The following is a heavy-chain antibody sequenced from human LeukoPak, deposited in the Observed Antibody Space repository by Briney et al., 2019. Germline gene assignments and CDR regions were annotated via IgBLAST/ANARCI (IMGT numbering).Heavy chain of an antibody. D-gene: IGHD3-10*01. CDR3: ARQILRGSYFYYLDV. J-gene: IGHJ6*03. V-gene: IGHV3-23*01. CDR1: GFSFNSFG. Sequence: GGSLRLSCAASGFSFNSFGMSWVRQTPGKGLEWVSSIHSRGDNTHYADSLEGRFTISRDTWKNTVYLQMNRLRVEDTATYYCARQILRGSYFYYLDVWGTGTPLTVSS. CDR2: IHSRGDNT.